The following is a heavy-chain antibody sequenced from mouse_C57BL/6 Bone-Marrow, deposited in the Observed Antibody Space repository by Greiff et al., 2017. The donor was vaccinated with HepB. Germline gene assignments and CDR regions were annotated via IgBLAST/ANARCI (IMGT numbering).Heavy chain of an antibody. Sequence: VKLMESGPGLVQPSQSLSITCTVSGFSLTSYGVHWVRQSPGKGLEWLGVIWSGGSTDYNAAFISRLSSSKDNTTSQVFIKMHRLQADDTALDYGARTGGSRRFAYWGQGTLVTVSA. CDR2: IWSGGST. J-gene: IGHJ3*01. CDR3: ARTGGSRRFAY. V-gene: IGHV2-2*01. D-gene: IGHD1-1*01. CDR1: GFSLTSYG.